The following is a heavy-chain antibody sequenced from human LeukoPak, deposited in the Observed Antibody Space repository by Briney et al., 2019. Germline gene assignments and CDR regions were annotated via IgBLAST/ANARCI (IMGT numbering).Heavy chain of an antibody. CDR2: INHNTGDT. D-gene: IGHD3-10*01. CDR1: GYTFTGYY. V-gene: IGHV1-2*02. J-gene: IGHJ4*02. CDR3: SRYYRYFDY. Sequence: ASVKVSCKASGYTFTGYYVHWVRQAPGQGLEWMGWINHNTGDTNYAQKFQGRVTMTRDTSINTAYMDLSGLRSDDTAVYYCSRYYRYFDYWGQGTLVTVSS.